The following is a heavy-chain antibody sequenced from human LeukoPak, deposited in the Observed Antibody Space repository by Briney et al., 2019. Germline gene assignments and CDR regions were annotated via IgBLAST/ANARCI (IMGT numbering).Heavy chain of an antibody. V-gene: IGHV4-59*01. J-gene: IGHJ4*02. CDR1: GVSISSYY. Sequence: SETLSLTCTVSGVSISSYYWSWIRQPPGKGLEWIGYIYYSGSTNYNPSLKSRVTVSVDTSKNQFSLKLSSVTAADTAVYYCAKSRDGYNLLNYWGQGTLVTVSS. CDR3: AKSRDGYNLLNY. CDR2: IYYSGST. D-gene: IGHD5-24*01.